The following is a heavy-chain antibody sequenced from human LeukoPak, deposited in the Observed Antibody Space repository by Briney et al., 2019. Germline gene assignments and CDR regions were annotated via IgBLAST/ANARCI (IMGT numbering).Heavy chain of an antibody. V-gene: IGHV4-59*08. Sequence: PSETLSLTCTVSGGSISNYYWSWIRQSPEKGLEWIGYIHDSGSTNYNPSLKSRVTISADTSKNQFSLKLSSVTAADTAVYYCARLDAAAGRYLQFFYWGQGTLVTVSS. CDR1: GGSISNYY. CDR2: IHDSGST. D-gene: IGHD5-24*01. J-gene: IGHJ4*02. CDR3: ARLDAAAGRYLQFFY.